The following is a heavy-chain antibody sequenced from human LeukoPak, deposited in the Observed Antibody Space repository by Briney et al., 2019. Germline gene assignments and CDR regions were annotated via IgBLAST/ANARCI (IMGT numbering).Heavy chain of an antibody. CDR3: AKDIDYYDSSGYFDY. CDR2: ISGDGVST. CDR1: GFTFDDYA. V-gene: IGHV3-43*02. D-gene: IGHD3-22*01. Sequence: PGGSLRLSCAASGFTFDDYAMHWVRQAPGKGLEWVSLISGDGVSTYYADSVKGRFTISRDNSKNSLYLQMNSLRTEDTALYYCAKDIDYYDSSGYFDYWGQGTLVTVSS. J-gene: IGHJ4*02.